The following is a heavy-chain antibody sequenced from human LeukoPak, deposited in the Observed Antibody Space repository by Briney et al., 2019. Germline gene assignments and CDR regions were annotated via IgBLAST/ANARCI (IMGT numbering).Heavy chain of an antibody. D-gene: IGHD3-3*01. Sequence: GGSLRLSCAASGFTFSYYAMSWVRQAPGKGLEWVSGISGSGGSTYYADSVKGRFTISRDISNNTLSLQMSSLRAEDTAVYFCAGGTNFWSGYSFDSWGQGTLVTVSS. J-gene: IGHJ4*02. CDR2: ISGSGGST. CDR1: GFTFSYYA. V-gene: IGHV3-23*01. CDR3: AGGTNFWSGYSFDS.